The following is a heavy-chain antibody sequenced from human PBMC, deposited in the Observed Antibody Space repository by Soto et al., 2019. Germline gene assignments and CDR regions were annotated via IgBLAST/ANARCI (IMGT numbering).Heavy chain of an antibody. CDR3: ASNYAYAQGRDP. V-gene: IGHV4-59*01. CDR2: IYYSGST. Sequence: PSEPLSLTCTISGGSISSYYWSWIRQPPGKGLEWIGYIYYSGSTNYNPSLKSRVTISVDTSKNQFSLKLSSVTSADTAVYYCASNYAYAQGRDPWGQGTLVTVSS. D-gene: IGHD2-2*01. CDR1: GGSISSYY. J-gene: IGHJ5*02.